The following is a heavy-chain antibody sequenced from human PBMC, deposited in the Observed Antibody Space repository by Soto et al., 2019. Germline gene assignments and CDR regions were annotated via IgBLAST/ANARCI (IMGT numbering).Heavy chain of an antibody. CDR2: ISAYNGNT. CDR1: GYTFTSYG. V-gene: IGHV1-18*01. Sequence: QVQLVQSGAEVKKPGASVKVSCKASGYTFTSYGISWVRQAPGQGLEWMGWISAYNGNTNYAQKLQGRVTMTTDTSTSTAYMELRSLRSDDTAVDYCARDLGTHRRIFGVVIVFDYWGQGTLVTVSS. D-gene: IGHD3-3*02. J-gene: IGHJ4*02. CDR3: ARDLGTHRRIFGVVIVFDY.